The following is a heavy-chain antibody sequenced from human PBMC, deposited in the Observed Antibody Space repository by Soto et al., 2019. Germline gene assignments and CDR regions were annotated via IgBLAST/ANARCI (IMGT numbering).Heavy chain of an antibody. Sequence: GGSLRLSCAASGFTFSNAWMSWVRQAPGKGLEWVGRIKSKTDGGTTDYAAPVKGRFTISRGDSKNTLYLQMNSLKTEDTAVYYCTTDHPTYYYDSSGYPDFDYWGQGTLVTVSS. CDR2: IKSKTDGGTT. CDR1: GFTFSNAW. J-gene: IGHJ4*02. D-gene: IGHD3-22*01. V-gene: IGHV3-15*01. CDR3: TTDHPTYYYDSSGYPDFDY.